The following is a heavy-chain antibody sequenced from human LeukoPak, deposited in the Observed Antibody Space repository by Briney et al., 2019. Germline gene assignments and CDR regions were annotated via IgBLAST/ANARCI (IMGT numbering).Heavy chain of an antibody. J-gene: IGHJ5*02. CDR3: VRGGESMWS. CDR2: INNDGSGT. V-gene: IGHV3-74*01. CDR1: GFTFSSYR. Sequence: QPGGSLRLSCAASGFTFSSYRMHWVRQAPGKGPVWVSRINNDGSGTTYADSVKGRFTISRDDAKNTLYLQMNSLRAEDTAVYYCVRGGESMWSWGQGTLVTVSS. D-gene: IGHD2-21*01.